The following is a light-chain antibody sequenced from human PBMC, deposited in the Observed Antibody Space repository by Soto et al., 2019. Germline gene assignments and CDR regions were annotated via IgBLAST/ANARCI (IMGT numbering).Light chain of an antibody. CDR3: CSYTTPSNLYF. V-gene: IGLV2-14*01. J-gene: IGLJ1*01. Sequence: QSALTQPPSVSGSPGQSITISCTGTSSDIGAYDYVSWYQQRPGRAPKLMIYEDRNRPSGVSNRFSGSKSGTTASLTISGLPAEDADDYCCCSYTTPSNLYFFGSGTKLTVL. CDR1: SSDIGAYDY. CDR2: EDR.